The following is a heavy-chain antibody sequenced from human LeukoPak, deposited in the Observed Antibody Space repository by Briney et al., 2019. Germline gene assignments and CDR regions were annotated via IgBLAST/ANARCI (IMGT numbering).Heavy chain of an antibody. V-gene: IGHV3-23*01. D-gene: IGHD6-19*01. CDR2: ISASGDSA. CDR1: GFTFSSYA. CDR3: AKEWTSAWSEGYVDY. Sequence: PGGSLRLSCAASGFTFSSYAMDWVHQAPGMGLEWVSGISASGDSAYYADSVKGRFTISRDNSNSALYLQMNSLRAEDTAVYYCAKEWTSAWSEGYVDYWGQGTLVTVSS. J-gene: IGHJ4*02.